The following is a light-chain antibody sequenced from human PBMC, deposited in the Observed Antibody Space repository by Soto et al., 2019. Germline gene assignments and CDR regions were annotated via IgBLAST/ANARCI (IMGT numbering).Light chain of an antibody. CDR1: QSVSNNY. J-gene: IGKJ1*01. V-gene: IGKV3-20*01. CDR3: QQYGSSGT. CDR2: GAS. Sequence: DIVLTQSTGTLSLSPGERAPLSCRASQSVSNNYLAWYQQKPGQAPRLLIYGASNRATGIPDRFSGSGSGTDFTLTISRLEPEDFAVYYCQQYGSSGTFGQGTKADVK.